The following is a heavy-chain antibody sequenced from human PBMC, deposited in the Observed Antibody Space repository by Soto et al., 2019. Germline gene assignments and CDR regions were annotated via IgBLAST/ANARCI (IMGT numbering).Heavy chain of an antibody. V-gene: IGHV4-4*07. Sequence: SETLSLTCTVSGGSISNDRWSWVRQPAGKGLEWIGRIFASGRTNYNPSLQSRVTMSVDTSKNQLSLTMTSLAAADTAVYYCTRGTFETTATFYWGQGIPVTVSS. CDR3: TRGTFETTATFY. J-gene: IGHJ4*02. D-gene: IGHD4-17*01. CDR1: GGSISNDR. CDR2: IFASGRT.